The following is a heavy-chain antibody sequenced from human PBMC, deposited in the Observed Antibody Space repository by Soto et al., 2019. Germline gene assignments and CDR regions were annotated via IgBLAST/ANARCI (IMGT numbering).Heavy chain of an antibody. CDR1: GGSISSGGYY. CDR2: IYYSGST. J-gene: IGHJ4*02. V-gene: IGHV4-31*03. Sequence: QVQLQESGPGLVKPSQTLSLTCTVSGGSISSGGYYWSWIRQHPGKGLEWIGYIYYSGSTYYNPSLQSRVTISVDSSKNQCSLKLSSVTAADTAVYYCARWPQLEPRFDYWGQGTLVTVSS. D-gene: IGHD1-1*01. CDR3: ARWPQLEPRFDY.